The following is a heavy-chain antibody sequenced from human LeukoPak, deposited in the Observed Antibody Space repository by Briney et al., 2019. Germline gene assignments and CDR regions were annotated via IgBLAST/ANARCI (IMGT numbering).Heavy chain of an antibody. J-gene: IGHJ4*02. CDR3: ARGARVSGSPLVNYFDY. CDR2: IIPIFGIA. CDR1: GGTFSSCA. D-gene: IGHD1-26*01. V-gene: IGHV1-69*04. Sequence: SVKVSCKASGGTFSSCAISWVRQAPGQGLEWMGRIIPIFGIANYAQKFQGRVTITADKSTSTAYMELSSLRSEDTAVCYCARGARVSGSPLVNYFDYWGQGTLVTVSS.